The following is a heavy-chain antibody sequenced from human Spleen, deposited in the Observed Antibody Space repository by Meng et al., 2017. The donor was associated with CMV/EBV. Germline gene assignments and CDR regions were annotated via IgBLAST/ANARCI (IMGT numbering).Heavy chain of an antibody. Sequence: GESLKISCAASGFTFSNYGMHWVRQPPGKGLEWVTFIRYDGSNEYYADSVKGRFTISRDNFKNTLYLQMNSLRAEDTAVYYCARGSRRSSTSSGPPGIWGQGTMVTVSS. CDR1: GFTFSNYG. CDR2: IRYDGSNE. J-gene: IGHJ3*02. V-gene: IGHV3-30*02. D-gene: IGHD2-2*01. CDR3: ARGSRRSSTSSGPPGI.